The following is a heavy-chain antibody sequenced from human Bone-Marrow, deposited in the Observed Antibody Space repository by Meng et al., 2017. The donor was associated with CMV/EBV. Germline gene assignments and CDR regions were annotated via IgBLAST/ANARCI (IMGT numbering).Heavy chain of an antibody. V-gene: IGHV4-39*01. CDR3: ARRSTAMEFRPFDY. Sequence: SETLSLTCTVSGGSISSSSYYWGWIRQPPGKGLEWIGSIYYSGSTYYNPSLKSRVTISVDTSKNQFSLKLSSVTAADTAVYYCARRSTAMEFRPFDYWGQGTLVTVSS. CDR1: GGSISSSSYY. D-gene: IGHD5-18*01. J-gene: IGHJ4*02. CDR2: IYYSGST.